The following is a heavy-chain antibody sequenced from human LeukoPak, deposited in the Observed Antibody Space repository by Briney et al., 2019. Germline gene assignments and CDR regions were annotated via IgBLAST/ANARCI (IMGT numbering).Heavy chain of an antibody. J-gene: IGHJ3*02. V-gene: IGHV4-59*01. CDR3: ARDGRHYGGNSARDAFDI. Sequence: SETLSLTCTVSGGSISSYYWSWIRQPPGKGLEWIGYIYYSGSTNYNPSLKSRVTISVDTPKNQFSLKLSSVTAADTAVYYCARDGRHYGGNSARDAFDIWGQGTMVTVSS. D-gene: IGHD4-23*01. CDR1: GGSISSYY. CDR2: IYYSGST.